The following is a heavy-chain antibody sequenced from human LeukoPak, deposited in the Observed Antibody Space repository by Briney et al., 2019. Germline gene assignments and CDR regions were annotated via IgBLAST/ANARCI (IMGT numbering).Heavy chain of an antibody. CDR2: IYYSGTT. CDR3: ARDRIVGATTGDFDY. Sequence: SETLSLTCTVSGGSISSYYWSWIRQPPGKGLEWIGYIYYSGTTNYNPSLKSRVSMSVDTSKNQFSLKLSSVTAADTAVYYCARDRIVGATTGDFDYWGQGTLVTVSS. D-gene: IGHD1-26*01. J-gene: IGHJ4*02. CDR1: GGSISSYY. V-gene: IGHV4-59*01.